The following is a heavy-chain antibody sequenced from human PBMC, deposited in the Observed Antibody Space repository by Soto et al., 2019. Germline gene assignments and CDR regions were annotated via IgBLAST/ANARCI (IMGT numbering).Heavy chain of an antibody. CDR1: GGSINSGGSN. CDR3: ARDSGESLRFFDY. CDR2: ITYRGTT. J-gene: IGHJ4*02. Sequence: SETLSLTCTVSGGSINSGGSNWNWIRQRPGEGMEWIGYITYRGTTYSIPSLKSRVTMSVDTSKNQFSLKLSSVSAADTAVYYCARDSGESLRFFDYWGQGAPVTVSS. V-gene: IGHV4-31*03. D-gene: IGHD3-10*01.